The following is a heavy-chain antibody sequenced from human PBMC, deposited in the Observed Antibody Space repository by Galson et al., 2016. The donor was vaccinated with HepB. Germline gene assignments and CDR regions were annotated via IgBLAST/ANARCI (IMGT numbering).Heavy chain of an antibody. CDR2: IKSDSSII. Sequence: SLRLSCAASGFTFSTYRMNWVRQAPGKGLEWIAYIKSDSSIIHYADSVKGRFTISRDNAQNSLFLQMNSLRPEDTAFYYCARDPRYNILTGYYNAWGQGTLVAVSS. D-gene: IGHD3-9*01. V-gene: IGHV3-48*01. CDR3: ARDPRYNILTGYYNA. CDR1: GFTFSTYR. J-gene: IGHJ5*02.